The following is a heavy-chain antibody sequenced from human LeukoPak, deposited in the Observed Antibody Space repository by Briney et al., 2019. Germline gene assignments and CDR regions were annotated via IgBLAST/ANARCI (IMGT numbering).Heavy chain of an antibody. J-gene: IGHJ4*02. CDR1: GYTFTSYG. Sequence: ASVKVSCKASGYTFTSYGISWVRQAPGQGLEWMGWISAYNGNTNYAQKPQGRVTMTTDTSTSTAYMELRSLRSDDTAVYYCARDLGIVVVTAIPGYWGQGTLVTVSS. D-gene: IGHD2-21*02. CDR3: ARDLGIVVVTAIPGY. CDR2: ISAYNGNT. V-gene: IGHV1-18*01.